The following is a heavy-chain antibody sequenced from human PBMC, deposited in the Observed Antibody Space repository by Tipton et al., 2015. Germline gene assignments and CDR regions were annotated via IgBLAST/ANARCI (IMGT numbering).Heavy chain of an antibody. Sequence: QLVQSGAEVTKPGASVKVSCRASGYTFLVFYIHWVRQAPGQGLEWMGWINPKTDGTNYARKFQGRVTMTRDTSINTVYMELSNLTSDDTAIYYCAKETQQWGGWFDPWGQGTLVTVSS. J-gene: IGHJ5*02. CDR1: GYTFLVFY. CDR2: INPKTDGT. D-gene: IGHD1-26*01. CDR3: AKETQQWGGWFDP. V-gene: IGHV1-2*02.